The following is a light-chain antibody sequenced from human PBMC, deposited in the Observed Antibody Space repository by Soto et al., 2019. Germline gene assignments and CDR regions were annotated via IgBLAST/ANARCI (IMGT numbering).Light chain of an antibody. CDR3: QQYNNYSEM. V-gene: IGKV1-5*03. Sequence: DIQMTQSPSTLSASVGDRVTITCRASQSISSWLAWYQQKPGKAPKLLIYKASSLESGVPSRFSGSGSGTEFTLTISSLQPDDFATYYCQQYNNYSEMFGQGTKVEIK. CDR2: KAS. CDR1: QSISSW. J-gene: IGKJ1*01.